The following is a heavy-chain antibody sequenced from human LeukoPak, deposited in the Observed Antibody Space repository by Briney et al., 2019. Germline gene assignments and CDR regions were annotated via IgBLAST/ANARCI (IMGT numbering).Heavy chain of an antibody. CDR1: GFSVSVNY. V-gene: IGHV3-66*02. CDR3: AREVGHNSGWPSPFDF. D-gene: IGHD6-19*01. Sequence: GGSLRLSCAASGFSVSVNYMGWVRQAPGKGLEWVCIIYKDEATFYIGSVKGRFTISRDKSRNTLDLQMNSLGPEDTAVYFCAREVGHNSGWPSPFDFWGQGTLVSVSS. J-gene: IGHJ4*02. CDR2: IYKDEAT.